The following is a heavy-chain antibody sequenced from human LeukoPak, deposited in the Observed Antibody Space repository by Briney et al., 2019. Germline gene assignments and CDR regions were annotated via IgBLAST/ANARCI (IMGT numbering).Heavy chain of an antibody. CDR3: ARDPTTIAGPGGYFDY. CDR1: GGSISSGSYY. V-gene: IGHV4-61*02. D-gene: IGHD6-13*01. J-gene: IGHJ4*02. Sequence: SQTLSLTCTVSGGSISSGSYYWSWIRQPAGKGLEWIGRIYTSGSTNYSPSLKSRVTISVDTSKNQFSLKLSSVTAADTAVYYCARDPTTIAGPGGYFDYWGQGTLVTVSS. CDR2: IYTSGST.